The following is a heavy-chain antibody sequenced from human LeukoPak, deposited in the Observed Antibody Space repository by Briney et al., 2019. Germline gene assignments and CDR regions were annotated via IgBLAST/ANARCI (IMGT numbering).Heavy chain of an antibody. Sequence: SVKVSCKASGGTFSSYAISWVRQATGQGIEWMGGIIPIFGTTNYAQKFQGRVTITTDESTSTAYMELSSLRPEDTALYYCARGLIAARPFDYWGQGTLVTVSS. J-gene: IGHJ4*02. CDR3: ARGLIAARPFDY. D-gene: IGHD6-6*01. V-gene: IGHV1-69*05. CDR2: IIPIFGTT. CDR1: GGTFSSYA.